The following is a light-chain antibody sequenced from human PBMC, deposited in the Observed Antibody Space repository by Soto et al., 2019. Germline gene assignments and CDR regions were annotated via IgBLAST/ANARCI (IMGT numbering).Light chain of an antibody. CDR2: DAS. V-gene: IGKV1-5*01. J-gene: IGKJ1*01. Sequence: DIQMTQSPSTLSASVGDTVTVTCRASQSVSGWLAWYQQKPGEAPKXLIYDASALPRGVPSRFSGIGSGTKLTITIASLQPDDGETYDGQQCETFSGTFGPGTKVDIK. CDR3: QQCETFSGT. CDR1: QSVSGW.